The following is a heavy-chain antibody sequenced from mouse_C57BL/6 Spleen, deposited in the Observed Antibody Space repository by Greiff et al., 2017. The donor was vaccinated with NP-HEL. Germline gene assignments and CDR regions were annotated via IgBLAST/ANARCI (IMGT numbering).Heavy chain of an antibody. CDR2: IYPRSGNT. D-gene: IGHD1-1*01. J-gene: IGHJ4*01. Sequence: VQLQQSGAELARPGASVKLSCKASGYTFTSYGISWVKQRTGQGLEWFGEIYPRSGNTYYNEKFKGKATLTADKSSSTAYMELRSLTSEDSAVYFCARRYGRDAMDYWGQGTSVTVSS. V-gene: IGHV1-81*01. CDR1: GYTFTSYG. CDR3: ARRYGRDAMDY.